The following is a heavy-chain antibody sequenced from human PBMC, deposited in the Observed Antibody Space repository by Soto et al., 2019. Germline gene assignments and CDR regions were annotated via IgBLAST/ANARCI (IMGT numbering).Heavy chain of an antibody. CDR1: GGSISSSSYY. CDR3: ASRPDCSSTSCYPTDNWFDP. J-gene: IGHJ5*02. D-gene: IGHD2-2*01. V-gene: IGHV4-39*01. Sequence: PSETLSVTCTVSGGSISSSSYYWGWIRQPPGKGLEWIGSIYYSGSTYYNPSLKSRVTISVDTSKNQFSLKLSSVTAADTAVYYCASRPDCSSTSCYPTDNWFDPWGQGTLVTVSS. CDR2: IYYSGST.